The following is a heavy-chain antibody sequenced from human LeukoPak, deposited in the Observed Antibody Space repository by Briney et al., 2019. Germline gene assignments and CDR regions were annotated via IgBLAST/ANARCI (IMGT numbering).Heavy chain of an antibody. J-gene: IGHJ4*02. CDR2: IYSGGST. Sequence: GGSLRLSCAASGFTVSSNYMSWVRQAPGKGLEWVSVIYSGGSTYYADSVKGRFTISRDNSKNTLYLQMNSLRAEDTAVYYCAKDVYGDYGGPDYWGQGTLVTVSS. CDR1: GFTVSSNY. CDR3: AKDVYGDYGGPDY. V-gene: IGHV3-53*01. D-gene: IGHD4-17*01.